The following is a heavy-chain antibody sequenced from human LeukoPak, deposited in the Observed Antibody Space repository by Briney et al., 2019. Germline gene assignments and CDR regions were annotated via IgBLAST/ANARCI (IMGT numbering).Heavy chain of an antibody. CDR2: INHSGST. Sequence: SETLSLTCAVYGGSFSGYYWSWIRQPPGKGLEWIGEINHSGSTNYNPSLKSRVTISVDTSKNQFSLKLSSVTAADTAVYYCAREAGYCTNGVCYDAFDIWGQGTMVTVSS. V-gene: IGHV4-34*01. D-gene: IGHD2-8*01. J-gene: IGHJ3*02. CDR3: AREAGYCTNGVCYDAFDI. CDR1: GGSFSGYY.